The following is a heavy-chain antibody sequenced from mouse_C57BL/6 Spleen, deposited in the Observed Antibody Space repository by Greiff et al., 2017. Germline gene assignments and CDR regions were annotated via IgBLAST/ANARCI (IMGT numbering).Heavy chain of an antibody. J-gene: IGHJ3*01. V-gene: IGHV1-42*01. Sequence: EVQLQESGPELVKPGASVKISCKASGYSFTGYYMNWVKQSPEKSLEWIGEINPSTGGTTYNQKFKAKATLTVDKSSSTAYMQLKSLTSEDSAVYYCARRYYGSSSFAYWGQGTLVTVSA. CDR2: INPSTGGT. CDR3: ARRYYGSSSFAY. D-gene: IGHD1-1*01. CDR1: GYSFTGYY.